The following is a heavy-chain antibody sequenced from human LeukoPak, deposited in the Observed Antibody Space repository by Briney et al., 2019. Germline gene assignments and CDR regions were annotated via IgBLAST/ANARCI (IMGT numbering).Heavy chain of an antibody. CDR1: GFTFSIYA. Sequence: PGGSPRLSCAASGFTFSIYAMNWVRQAPGKGLEWVSVISGRGEHTYYADSVKGRFTISRDNSNNTLYLQMNSLRAEDAAVYYCARDLSFYWYFDLWGRGTLVTVSS. CDR2: ISGRGEHT. J-gene: IGHJ2*01. V-gene: IGHV3-23*01. CDR3: ARDLSFYWYFDL. D-gene: IGHD2/OR15-2a*01.